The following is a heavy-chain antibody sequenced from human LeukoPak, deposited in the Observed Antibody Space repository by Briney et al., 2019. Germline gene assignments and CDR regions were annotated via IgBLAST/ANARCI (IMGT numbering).Heavy chain of an antibody. CDR3: ARLSGLGPDSPWELDR. CDR1: GYTFTIYG. D-gene: IGHD1-26*01. V-gene: IGHV1-18*01. CDR2: ISAYNGNT. Sequence: GASVKVSCKASGYTFTIYGISWVRQAPGQGPEWMGWISAYNGNTNYAQKVKGRVTMTTDTSTSTAYMELRSLRSDDTAVYYCARLSGLGPDSPWELDRWGQGTLVTVSS. J-gene: IGHJ4*02.